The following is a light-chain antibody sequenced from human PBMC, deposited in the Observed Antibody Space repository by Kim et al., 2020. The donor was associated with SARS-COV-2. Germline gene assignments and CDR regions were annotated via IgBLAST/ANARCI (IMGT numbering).Light chain of an antibody. CDR3: NSRESIDNVG. V-gene: IGLV3-19*01. Sequence: ALGQTVRITCQGDSIRSYYATWDQHKPGQAPILVIYGKNHRPSVTPDRCSGSSAGNTASLTITGTQKGDDADYYCNSRESIDNVGLGGGTKLTVL. CDR2: GKN. J-gene: IGLJ2*01. CDR1: SIRSYY.